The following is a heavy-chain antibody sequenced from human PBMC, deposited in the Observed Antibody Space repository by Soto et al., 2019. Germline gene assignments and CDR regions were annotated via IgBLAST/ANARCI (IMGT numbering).Heavy chain of an antibody. J-gene: IGHJ3*02. CDR2: IYPGDSDT. Sequence: PGESLKISCKGSGYSFTSYWIGWVRQMPGKGLEWMGIIYPGDSDTRYSPSFQGQVTVSADQSISTAYLQWSSLKAADTAMYYCARSSSSRAFDIWGQGTMVTVSS. CDR3: ARSSSSRAFDI. CDR1: GYSFTSYW. V-gene: IGHV5-51*01. D-gene: IGHD6-6*01.